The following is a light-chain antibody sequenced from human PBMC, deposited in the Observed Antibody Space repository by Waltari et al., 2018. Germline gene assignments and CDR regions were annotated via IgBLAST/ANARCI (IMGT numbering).Light chain of an antibody. Sequence: DIQMTQSPSTLSASVGDRVIFSCRASQSISKWLAWYQQKPGKAPKLLIYKASTLESGVPSRFSGSGAGTEVTLIISSLQAEDFAAYYCQQYNSYSLLSFGGGTKVEIK. J-gene: IGKJ4*01. CDR3: QQYNSYSLLS. CDR1: QSISKW. V-gene: IGKV1-5*03. CDR2: KAS.